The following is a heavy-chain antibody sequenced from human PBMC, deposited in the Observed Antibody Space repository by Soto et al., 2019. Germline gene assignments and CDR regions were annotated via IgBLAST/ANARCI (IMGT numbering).Heavy chain of an antibody. Sequence: LRLSCAASGFTFNIYALHWVRQAPGKGLEWVAVISFDGTKKYYSDSVKGRFTISRDNLKNTLYLQMNNLRVEDAALYFCAREDDYGYRYINYGLDVWGRGTTVTVSS. V-gene: IGHV3-30-3*01. D-gene: IGHD4-17*01. CDR3: AREDDYGYRYINYGLDV. J-gene: IGHJ6*02. CDR1: GFTFNIYA. CDR2: ISFDGTKK.